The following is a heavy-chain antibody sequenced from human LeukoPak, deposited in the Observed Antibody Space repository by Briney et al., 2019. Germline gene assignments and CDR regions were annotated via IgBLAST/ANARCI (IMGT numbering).Heavy chain of an antibody. D-gene: IGHD6-13*01. Sequence: ASVKVSCKASGYTFTSYDINWVRQATGQGLEWMGWMNPNSGNTGYAQKFQGRVTITRNTSISTAYMELSSLRSEDTAVYYCXXXRCXXXXXRYSSRXXPRGSFXYFDYWGQGTLVTVSS. V-gene: IGHV1-8*03. CDR1: GYTFTSYD. CDR3: XXXRCXXXXXRYSSRXXPRGSFXYFDY. J-gene: IGHJ4*02. CDR2: MNPNSGNT.